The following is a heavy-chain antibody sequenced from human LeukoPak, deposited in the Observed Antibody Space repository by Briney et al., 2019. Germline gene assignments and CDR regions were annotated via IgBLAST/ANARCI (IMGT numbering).Heavy chain of an antibody. CDR2: ISYSGGTI. Sequence: GGSLRLSCAASGFTFSSYTMNWVRQAPGKGLEWVSYISYSGGTIYYVDSVKGRFTISRDNAKNSLYLQMNSLRAEDTAIYYCAREGVAALRYWSQGTLVTVSS. J-gene: IGHJ4*02. CDR3: AREGVAALRY. D-gene: IGHD6-13*01. CDR1: GFTFSSYT. V-gene: IGHV3-48*01.